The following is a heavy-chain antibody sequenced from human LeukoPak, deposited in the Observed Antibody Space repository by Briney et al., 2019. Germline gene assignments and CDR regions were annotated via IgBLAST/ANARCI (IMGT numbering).Heavy chain of an antibody. CDR2: IRFDGSEK. CDR3: AKQGLVPATAGD. CDR1: GFTFSTSV. J-gene: IGHJ4*02. D-gene: IGHD2-2*01. Sequence: GGSLRLSCAASGFTFSTSVMHWVRQAPGKGLEWLSFIRFDGSEKYYADSVKARFSISRDNSMNTLCLQMNSLRPEDTAVYYCAKQGLVPATAGDWGQGTLVTVSS. V-gene: IGHV3-30*02.